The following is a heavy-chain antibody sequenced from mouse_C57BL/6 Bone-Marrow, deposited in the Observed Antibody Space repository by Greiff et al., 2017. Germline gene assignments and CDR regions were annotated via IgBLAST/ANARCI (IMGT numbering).Heavy chain of an antibody. CDR3: TTDFHAMDY. Sequence: VKLVESGAELVRPGASVKLSCTASGFNIKDDYMHWVKQRPEQGLEWIGWIDPENGDTEYASKFQGKATITADTSSNTAYLQLSSLTSEDTAVYYCTTDFHAMDYWGQGTSVTVSS. CDR2: IDPENGDT. J-gene: IGHJ4*01. CDR1: GFNIKDDY. V-gene: IGHV14-4*01.